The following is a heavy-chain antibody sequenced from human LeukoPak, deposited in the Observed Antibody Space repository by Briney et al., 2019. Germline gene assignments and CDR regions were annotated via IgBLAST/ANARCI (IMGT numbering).Heavy chain of an antibody. CDR1: GFTFSSYG. J-gene: IGHJ4*02. Sequence: PPGGSLRLSCAASGFTFSSYGMHWVRQAPGKGLEWVAFIRYDGTNKYYADSVQGRFTISRDNAKNTLYLQMNSLRVEDTAVYYCATVFDFWGQGTLVTVSS. CDR2: IRYDGTNK. CDR3: ATVFDF. V-gene: IGHV3-30*02.